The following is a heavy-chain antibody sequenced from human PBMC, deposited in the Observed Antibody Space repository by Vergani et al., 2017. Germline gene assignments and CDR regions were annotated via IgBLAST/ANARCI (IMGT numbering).Heavy chain of an antibody. CDR3: ASGGGDYVGPPNDY. CDR2: IIPIFGTA. J-gene: IGHJ4*02. V-gene: IGHV1-69*01. CDR1: GYTFTGYY. D-gene: IGHD2-21*02. Sequence: QVQLVQSGAEVKKPGASVKVSCKASGYTFTGYYMHWVRQAPGQGLEWMGGIIPIFGTANYAQKFQGRVTITADESTSTAYMELSSLRSEDTAVYYCASGGGDYVGPPNDYWGQGTLVTVSS.